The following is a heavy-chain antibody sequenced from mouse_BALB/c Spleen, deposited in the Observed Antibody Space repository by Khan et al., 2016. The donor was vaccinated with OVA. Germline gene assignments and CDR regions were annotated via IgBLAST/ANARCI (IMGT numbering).Heavy chain of an antibody. J-gene: IGHJ1*01. CDR1: GYSITGGYS. Sequence: EVQLQESGPGLVKPSQSLSLTCSVTGYSITGGYSWSWIRQFPGNKLEWMGYISYDGSNNYNPSLKNRISITRDTSKNQFFLKLNSVTTEYTATYYCARGGVVVPYWYFDVWGAGTTVTVSS. CDR3: ARGGVVVPYWYFDV. D-gene: IGHD1-1*01. V-gene: IGHV3-6*02. CDR2: ISYDGSN.